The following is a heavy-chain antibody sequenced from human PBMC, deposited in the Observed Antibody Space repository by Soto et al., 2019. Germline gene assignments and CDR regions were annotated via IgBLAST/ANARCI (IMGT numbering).Heavy chain of an antibody. CDR2: IIPMFGTT. D-gene: IGHD6-13*01. J-gene: IGHJ5*01. CDR3: ARASIDGSSWYFWCGP. CDR1: GGTFSRYA. Sequence: QVQLVQSGAEVRKPGSSVKVSCKASGGTFSRYAINWVRQAPGQGLEWMGGIIPMFGTTNYAQKFKGRGTITAVESTSTVYIELSTLRSEEGAVYYCARASIDGSSWYFWCGPWCQGVLVTVSS. V-gene: IGHV1-69*01.